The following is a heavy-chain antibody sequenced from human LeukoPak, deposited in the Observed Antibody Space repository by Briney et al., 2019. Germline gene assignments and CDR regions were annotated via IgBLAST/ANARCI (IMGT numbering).Heavy chain of an antibody. J-gene: IGHJ4*02. D-gene: IGHD2-2*01. CDR2: ISGSGGST. Sequence: GGSLRLSCAASGFTFSSYNMNWVRQAPGKGLEWVSAISGSGGSTYYADSVKGRFTISRDNSKNTLYLQMNSLRAEDTAVYYCARGTYQPLLWVFDYWGQGTLVTVSS. CDR3: ARGTYQPLLWVFDY. CDR1: GFTFSSYN. V-gene: IGHV3-23*01.